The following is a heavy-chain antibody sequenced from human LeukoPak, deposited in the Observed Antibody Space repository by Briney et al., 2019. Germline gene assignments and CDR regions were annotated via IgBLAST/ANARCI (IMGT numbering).Heavy chain of an antibody. CDR3: ARPMTTVTTGDY. CDR2: ISSSSSYI. Sequence: PGRSLRLSCAASGFTFSSYSMNWVRQAPGKGLEWVSSISSSSSYIYHADSVKGRFTISRDNAKNSLYLQMNSLRAEDTAVYYCARPMTTVTTGDYWGQGTLVTVSS. J-gene: IGHJ4*02. V-gene: IGHV3-21*01. D-gene: IGHD4-17*01. CDR1: GFTFSSYS.